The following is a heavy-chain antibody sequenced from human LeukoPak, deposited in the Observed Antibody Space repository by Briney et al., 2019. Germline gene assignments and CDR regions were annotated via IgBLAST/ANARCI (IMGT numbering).Heavy chain of an antibody. Sequence: PGGSLRLSCAASGFTFSSYGMHWVRQAPGKGLEWVAFIRYDGSNKYYADSVKGRFTISRDNSKNTLYLQMNSLRAEDTAVYYCAKGQLLFHRYCCSTSCLHDAFDIWGQGTMVTVSS. CDR1: GFTFSSYG. J-gene: IGHJ3*02. CDR3: AKGQLLFHRYCCSTSCLHDAFDI. V-gene: IGHV3-30*02. D-gene: IGHD2-2*01. CDR2: IRYDGSNK.